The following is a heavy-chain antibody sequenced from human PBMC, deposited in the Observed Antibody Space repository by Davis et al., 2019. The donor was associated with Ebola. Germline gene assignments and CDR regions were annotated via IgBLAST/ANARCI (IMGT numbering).Heavy chain of an antibody. D-gene: IGHD6-19*01. CDR3: ARHGTAVAVYGVDY. CDR1: GYSFTSYW. J-gene: IGHJ4*02. V-gene: IGHV5-10-1*01. CDR2: IDPSDSYT. Sequence: GESLKISCKGSGYSFTSYWISWVRQLPGKGLEWMGRIDPSDSYTNYSPSFQGHVTISADKSISTAYLQWSSLKASDTAMYYCARHGTAVAVYGVDYWGQGTLVTVSS.